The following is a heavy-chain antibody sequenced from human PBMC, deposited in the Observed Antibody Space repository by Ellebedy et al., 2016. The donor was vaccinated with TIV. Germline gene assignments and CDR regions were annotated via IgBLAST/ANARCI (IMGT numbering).Heavy chain of an antibody. D-gene: IGHD3-3*01. CDR3: AKWGWIGYYDY. CDR2: ISSISGST. CDR1: RFTFSSSA. V-gene: IGHV3-23*01. J-gene: IGHJ4*01. Sequence: GGSLRLSCAASRFTFSSSAMSWVRQAPGKGLEWVSAISSISGSTYYADSVKGRFTISRDDSKGKLYLQMNSLRAEDTAVYYCAKWGWIGYYDYWGHGTLVTVSS.